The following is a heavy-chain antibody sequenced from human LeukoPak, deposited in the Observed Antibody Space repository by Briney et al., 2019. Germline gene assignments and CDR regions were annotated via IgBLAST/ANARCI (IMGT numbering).Heavy chain of an antibody. Sequence: GGSLRLSCAASGFTFSDYYMNWIRQAPGKGLEWVSAISGSGGSTYYADSVKGRFTISRDNSKNTLYLQMNSLRAEDTAVYYCAKDPNPFYDFWSGYKWGQGTLVTVSS. CDR3: AKDPNPFYDFWSGYK. J-gene: IGHJ4*02. CDR1: GFTFSDYY. V-gene: IGHV3-23*01. CDR2: ISGSGGST. D-gene: IGHD3-3*01.